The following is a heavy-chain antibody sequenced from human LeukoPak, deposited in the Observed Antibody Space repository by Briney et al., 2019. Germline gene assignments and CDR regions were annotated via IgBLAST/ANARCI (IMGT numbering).Heavy chain of an antibody. V-gene: IGHV3-30*04. J-gene: IGHJ6*03. D-gene: IGHD3-22*01. CDR1: GFTFSSYA. CDR2: ISYDGSNK. Sequence: TGGSLRLSCAASGFTFSSYAMHWVRQAPGKGLEWVAVISYDGSNKYYADSVKGRFTISRDNSKNTLYLQMNSLRAEDTAVYYCARDPGSSGYYYGSYYYYYYMDVWGKGTTVTVSS. CDR3: ARDPGSSGYYYGSYYYYYYMDV.